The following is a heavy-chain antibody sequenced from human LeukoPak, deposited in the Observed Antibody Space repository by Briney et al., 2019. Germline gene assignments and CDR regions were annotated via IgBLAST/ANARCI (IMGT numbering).Heavy chain of an antibody. V-gene: IGHV3-30*03. Sequence: GGSLRLSCAASGFTFSSYGMHWVRQAPGKGLEWVAVISYDGSNKYYADSVKGRFTISRDNAKNSLYLQMNSLRAEDTAVYYCARDSGYSCRYWGQGTLVTVSS. CDR1: GFTFSSYG. CDR2: ISYDGSNK. D-gene: IGHD5-18*01. CDR3: ARDSGYSCRY. J-gene: IGHJ4*02.